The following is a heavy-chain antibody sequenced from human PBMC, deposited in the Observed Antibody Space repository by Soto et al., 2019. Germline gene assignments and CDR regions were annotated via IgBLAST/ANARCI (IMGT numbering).Heavy chain of an antibody. Sequence: SETLSLTCTVSGGSISSSSYYWGWIRQPPGKGLEWIGSIYYSGSTYYNPSLKSRVTISVDTSKNQFSLKLSSVTAADTAVYYCATEQPAGVWFDPWGQGTLVTVSS. CDR1: GGSISSSSYY. CDR3: ATEQPAGVWFDP. J-gene: IGHJ5*02. D-gene: IGHD6-13*01. V-gene: IGHV4-39*02. CDR2: IYYSGST.